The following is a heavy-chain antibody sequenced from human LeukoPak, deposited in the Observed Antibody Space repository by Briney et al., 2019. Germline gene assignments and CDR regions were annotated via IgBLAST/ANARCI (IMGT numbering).Heavy chain of an antibody. CDR1: GFTFSSYA. Sequence: GGSLRLSCAASGFTFSSYAMHWVRQAPGKGLEWVAVISYDGSNKYYADSVKGRFTISRDNSKNTLYLQMNSLRAEDTAVYYCASGSRYYYDSSGYYHYYYGMDVWGQGTTVTVSS. V-gene: IGHV3-30-3*01. D-gene: IGHD3-22*01. CDR2: ISYDGSNK. J-gene: IGHJ6*02. CDR3: ASGSRYYYDSSGYYHYYYGMDV.